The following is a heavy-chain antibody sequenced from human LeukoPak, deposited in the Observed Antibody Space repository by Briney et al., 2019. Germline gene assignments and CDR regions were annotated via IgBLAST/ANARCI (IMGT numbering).Heavy chain of an antibody. J-gene: IGHJ3*02. D-gene: IGHD4-17*01. V-gene: IGHV1-2*06. Sequence: ASVKVSCKASGYTLTDNHLYWVRQAPGQGLEWMGRINPNSGGTNYAQKFQGRVTMTRDTSISTAYMELSRLRSDDTAVYYCARDPGDYGDSFLGAFDIWGQGTMVTVSS. CDR1: GYTLTDNH. CDR3: ARDPGDYGDSFLGAFDI. CDR2: INPNSGGT.